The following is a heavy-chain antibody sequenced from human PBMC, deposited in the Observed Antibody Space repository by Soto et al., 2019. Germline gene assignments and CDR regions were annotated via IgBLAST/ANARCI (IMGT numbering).Heavy chain of an antibody. CDR3: AKRPGGQMVVGGGDLWFDP. J-gene: IGHJ5*02. CDR2: ISGSGDMT. D-gene: IGHD3-22*01. CDR1: GFTFSNYA. Sequence: GSLRLSCAASGFTFSNYAMTWVRQAPGKGLEWVSVISGSGDMTHYADSVKGRFTVSRDNSENTLYLQMNSLRAEDTAIYYCAKRPGGQMVVGGGDLWFDPWGQGTLVTVSS. V-gene: IGHV3-23*01.